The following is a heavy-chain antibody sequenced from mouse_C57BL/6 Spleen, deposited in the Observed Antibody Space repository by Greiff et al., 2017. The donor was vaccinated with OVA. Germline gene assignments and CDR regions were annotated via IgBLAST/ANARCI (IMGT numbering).Heavy chain of an antibody. J-gene: IGHJ1*03. CDR1: GFSFNTYA. V-gene: IGHV10-1*01. Sequence: EVKLMESGGGLVQPKGSLKLSCAASGFSFNTYAMNWVRQAPGKGLEWVARIRSKSNNYATYYADSVKDRFTISRDDSESMLYLQMNNLKTEDTAMYYCVRHSYDGYCWYFDVWGTGTTVTVSS. CDR3: VRHSYDGYCWYFDV. D-gene: IGHD2-3*01. CDR2: IRSKSNNYAT.